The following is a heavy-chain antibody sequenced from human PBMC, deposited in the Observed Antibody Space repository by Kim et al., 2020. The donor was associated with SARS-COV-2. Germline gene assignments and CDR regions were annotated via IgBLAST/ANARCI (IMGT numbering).Heavy chain of an antibody. Sequence: GGSLRLSCAASGFTFSSYWMSWVRQAPGKGLEWVANIKQDGSEKYYVDSVKGRFTISRDNAKNSLYLQMNSLRAEDTAVYYCARDSIAVAGNDYYYGVDVWGQGTTVTVSS. CDR3: ARDSIAVAGNDYYYGVDV. CDR1: GFTFSSYW. V-gene: IGHV3-7*05. D-gene: IGHD6-19*01. J-gene: IGHJ6*02. CDR2: IKQDGSEK.